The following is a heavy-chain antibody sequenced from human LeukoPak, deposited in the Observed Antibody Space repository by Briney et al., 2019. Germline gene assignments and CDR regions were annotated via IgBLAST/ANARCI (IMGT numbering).Heavy chain of an antibody. V-gene: IGHV1-24*01. J-gene: IGHJ4*02. CDR2: FDPEDGET. CDR3: ATGPSITMVRGVIFDY. Sequence: ASVKVSCKVSGYTLTELSMHWVRQAPGKGLEWMGGFDPEDGETIYAQKFQGRVTMTEDTSTDTAYMELNSLRSEDTAVYYCATGPSITMVRGVIFDYWGQGTLVTVSS. CDR1: GYTLTELS. D-gene: IGHD3-10*01.